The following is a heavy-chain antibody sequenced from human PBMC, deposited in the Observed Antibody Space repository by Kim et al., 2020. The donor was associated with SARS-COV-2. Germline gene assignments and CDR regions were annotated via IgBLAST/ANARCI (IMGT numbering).Heavy chain of an antibody. D-gene: IGHD3-10*01. CDR2: ISYDGSNK. CDR3: ARDDYYGSGSYLGDY. Sequence: SLRLSCAASGFTFSSYAMHWVRQAPGKGLEWVAVISYDGSNKYYADSVKGRFTISRDNSKNTLYLQMNSLRAEDTAVYYCARDDYYGSGSYLGDYWGQGTLVTVSS. CDR1: GFTFSSYA. J-gene: IGHJ4*02. V-gene: IGHV3-30*04.